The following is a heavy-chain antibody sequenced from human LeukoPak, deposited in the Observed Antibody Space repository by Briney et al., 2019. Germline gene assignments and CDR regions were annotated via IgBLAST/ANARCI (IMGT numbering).Heavy chain of an antibody. CDR3: AREELVGATSYGMDV. CDR1: GYTFTGYY. D-gene: IGHD1-26*01. CDR2: ISAYNGNT. Sequence: ASVKVSCKASGYTFTGYYMHWVRQAPGQGLEWMGWISAYNGNTNYAQKLQGRVTMTTDTSTSTAYMELRSLRSDDTAVYYCAREELVGATSYGMDVWGQGTTVTVSS. J-gene: IGHJ6*02. V-gene: IGHV1-18*04.